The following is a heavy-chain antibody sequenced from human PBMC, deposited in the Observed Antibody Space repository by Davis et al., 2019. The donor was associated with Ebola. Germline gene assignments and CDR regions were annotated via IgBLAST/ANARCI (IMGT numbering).Heavy chain of an antibody. CDR1: GFTFSGSA. J-gene: IGHJ4*02. D-gene: IGHD1-14*01. V-gene: IGHV1-58*01. Sequence: SVKVSCKAFGFTFSGSAVQWVRQVRGQHLEWMGGIVVGSGNTNYAQKFRERLTMTRDLSTSTAYMELSSLRFEDTAVYYCAASAGTVGKFDFWGQGTLVTVSS. CDR2: IVVGSGNT. CDR3: AASAGTVGKFDF.